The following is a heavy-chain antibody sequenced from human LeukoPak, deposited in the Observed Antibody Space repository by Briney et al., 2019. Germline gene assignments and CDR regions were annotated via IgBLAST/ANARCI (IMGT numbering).Heavy chain of an antibody. CDR1: GLSMSSTTVY. V-gene: IGHV4-39*01. D-gene: IGHD3-9*01. CDR3: AGAPAGGSDWLSPFDY. Sequence: SETLSLTCTVPGLSMSSTTVYWGWVRQTPGKGLEWIATIYYSGTTYYHRSVKSQFTISVDTSKNQSSLKLTSVTAADTAIYYCAGAPAGGSDWLSPFDYWGQGTLVTVSS. CDR2: IYYSGTT. J-gene: IGHJ4*02.